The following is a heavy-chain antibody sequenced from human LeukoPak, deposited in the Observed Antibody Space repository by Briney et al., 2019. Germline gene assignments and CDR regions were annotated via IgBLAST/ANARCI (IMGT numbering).Heavy chain of an antibody. CDR1: GLTFSSYA. J-gene: IGHJ4*02. Sequence: SGGSLRLSCAGSGLTFSSYAMSWVRQAPGKGLEWVSAISGSGGSTYYADSVKGRFTISRDNSKNTLYLQMNSLRAEDTAVYYCAKSLYSSSFSFDYWGQGTLVTVSS. CDR2: ISGSGGST. CDR3: AKSLYSSSFSFDY. D-gene: IGHD6-6*01. V-gene: IGHV3-23*01.